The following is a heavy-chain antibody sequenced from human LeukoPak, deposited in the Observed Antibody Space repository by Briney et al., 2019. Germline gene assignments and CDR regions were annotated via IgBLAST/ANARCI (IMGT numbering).Heavy chain of an antibody. V-gene: IGHV3-53*01. D-gene: IGHD3/OR15-3a*01. Sequence: GGSLRLSCAVSGFTVSSNYMSWVRQAPGKELEWVSVIYSGGNTHYADSVKGRFTISRDNSKNTLFLQMNSLRAEDTAVYYCARADGTGGPYDYWGQGTLVTVSS. CDR3: ARADGTGGPYDY. J-gene: IGHJ4*02. CDR2: IYSGGNT. CDR1: GFTVSSNY.